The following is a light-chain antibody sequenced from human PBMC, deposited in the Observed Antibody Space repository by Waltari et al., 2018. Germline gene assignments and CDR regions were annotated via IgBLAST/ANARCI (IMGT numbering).Light chain of an antibody. V-gene: IGKV3-15*01. CDR2: GAS. J-gene: IGKJ4*01. Sequence: EVLMTQSPAPLSVSPGERVTLSCRASQNIHDNLAWYQQKPGQAPRLLIYGASTRATDIPARFRGSGSGTEFTLTINSLQSEDLGIYYCQQYNKWPPLTFGGGTKVEIK. CDR3: QQYNKWPPLT. CDR1: QNIHDN.